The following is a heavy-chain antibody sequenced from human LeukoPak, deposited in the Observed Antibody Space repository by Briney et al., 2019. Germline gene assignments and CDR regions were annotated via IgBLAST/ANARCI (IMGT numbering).Heavy chain of an antibody. D-gene: IGHD3-22*01. CDR3: ARDAVPDNYDSSRNWFDP. CDR1: GFTFSDYY. V-gene: IGHV3-11*01. J-gene: IGHJ5*02. Sequence: GGSLRLSCAASGFTFSDYYMSWIRQAPGKGLEWDSYISSSGSTIYYADSVKGRFTISRDNAKNSLYLQMNSLRAEDTAVYYCARDAVPDNYDSSRNWFDPWGQGTLVTVSS. CDR2: ISSSGSTI.